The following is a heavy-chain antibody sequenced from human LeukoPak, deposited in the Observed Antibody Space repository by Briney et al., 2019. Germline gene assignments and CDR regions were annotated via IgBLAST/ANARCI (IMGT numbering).Heavy chain of an antibody. V-gene: IGHV5-51*01. CDR3: ARTEGIAVAGDY. CDR2: IYPSDSDT. J-gene: IGHJ4*02. CDR1: ESIFATYW. D-gene: IGHD6-19*01. Sequence: GESLQISCQGSESIFATYWIAWLRQVPGKGLEWMGIIYPSDSDTRYSPSFQVQVTISADKSIKTAYLQWSSLKASDTAMYYCARTEGIAVAGDYWGQGTLVTVSS.